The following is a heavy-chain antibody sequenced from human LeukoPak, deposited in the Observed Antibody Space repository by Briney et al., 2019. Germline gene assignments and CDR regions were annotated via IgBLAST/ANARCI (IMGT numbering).Heavy chain of an antibody. J-gene: IGHJ4*02. V-gene: IGHV3-23*01. CDR1: GFTFSSNA. Sequence: GWSLRLSCAASGFTFSSNAMSWVRQAAGKGLEWVSGITVSGGNTYYADSVKGRFTISRENSKNTLYLQMNSLRAEDTAVYYCAKVLKYQLSFFDYWGQGTLVTVSS. D-gene: IGHD2-2*01. CDR2: ITVSGGNT. CDR3: AKVLKYQLSFFDY.